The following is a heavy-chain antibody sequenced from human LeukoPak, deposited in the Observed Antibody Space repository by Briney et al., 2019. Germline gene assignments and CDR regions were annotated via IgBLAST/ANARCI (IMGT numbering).Heavy chain of an antibody. CDR2: ISYDGSNK. J-gene: IGHJ4*02. CDR3: AKDLYSGYDWGGVDY. V-gene: IGHV3-30*18. Sequence: GGSLRLSCAASGFTFSSYGMHWVRQAPGKGLEWVAVISYDGSNKYYADSVMGRFTISRDNSKNTLYLQMNSLRAEDTAVYYCAKDLYSGYDWGGVDYWGQGTLVTVSS. CDR1: GFTFSSYG. D-gene: IGHD5-12*01.